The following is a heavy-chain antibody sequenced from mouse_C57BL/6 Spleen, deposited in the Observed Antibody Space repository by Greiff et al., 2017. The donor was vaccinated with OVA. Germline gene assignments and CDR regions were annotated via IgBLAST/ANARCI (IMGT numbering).Heavy chain of an antibody. V-gene: IGHV5-17*01. CDR1: GFTFSDYG. D-gene: IGHD4-1*01. Sequence: DVKLVESGGGLVKPGGSLKLSCAASGFTFSDYGMHWVRQAPEKGLEWVAYISSGSSTIYYADTVKGRFTISRDNAKNTLFLQMTSLRSEDTAMYYCARETGTEYFDVWGTGTTVTVSS. J-gene: IGHJ1*03. CDR2: ISSGSSTI. CDR3: ARETGTEYFDV.